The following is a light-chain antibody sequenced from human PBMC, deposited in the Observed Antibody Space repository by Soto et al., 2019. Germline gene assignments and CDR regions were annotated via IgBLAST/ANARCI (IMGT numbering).Light chain of an antibody. CDR2: DAF. J-gene: IGKJ4*01. CDR1: ESVGNY. CDR3: RQRSIWVT. V-gene: IGKV3-11*01. Sequence: EIVMTQSPATLSLSPGERVTLSCRASESVGNYLAWYQQKPGQAPRLLIDDAFNRATGIPARFSGSGSGTDFSLTNSSLEPGDSAIYYCRQRSIWVTFGGRTKVEIK.